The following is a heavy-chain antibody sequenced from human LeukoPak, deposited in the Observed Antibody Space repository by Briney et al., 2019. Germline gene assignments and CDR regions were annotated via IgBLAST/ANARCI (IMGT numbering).Heavy chain of an antibody. CDR1: GFMFNDYA. V-gene: IGHV3-9*01. CDR3: ARVMRAAAAFDY. J-gene: IGHJ4*02. D-gene: IGHD6-13*01. CDR2: ISWNSGNM. Sequence: GGSLRLSCAPSGFMFNDYALHWVRQAPGKGLEWVSSISWNSGNMYYVDSVKGRFTISRDNAKNSLSLQMNSLRAEDTAVYYCARVMRAAAAFDYWGQGTLVTVSS.